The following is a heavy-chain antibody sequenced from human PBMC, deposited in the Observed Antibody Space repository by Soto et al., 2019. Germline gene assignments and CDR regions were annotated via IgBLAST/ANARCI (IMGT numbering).Heavy chain of an antibody. D-gene: IGHD5-12*01. CDR2: VSGSGATT. V-gene: IGHV3-23*01. CDR1: GFSFSGYA. J-gene: IGHJ4*02. Sequence: EVQLLESGGGSVQPGGSLRLSCAASGFSFSGYAMAWVRQAPGKGLEWVSGVSGSGATTYYADSVKGRCTISRDNSKNTLSLQVNRLSAEDTAVYYCAKAGGGYTKWHFDSWGQGSLVTVSS. CDR3: AKAGGGYTKWHFDS.